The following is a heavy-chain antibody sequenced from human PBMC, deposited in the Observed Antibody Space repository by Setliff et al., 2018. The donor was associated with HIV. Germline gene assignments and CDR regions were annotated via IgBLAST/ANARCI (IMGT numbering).Heavy chain of an antibody. J-gene: IGHJ6*04. CDR3: ARDLKVSWFGELSVADV. D-gene: IGHD3-10*01. Sequence: AETLSLTCTVSGGSIGNYYWSWIRQPAGKGLEWIGRIYTSGSTNYNPSLKSRVTMLIDTSKNQFSLSLSSVTAADTAVYYCARDLKVSWFGELSVADVWGKGTTVTVSS. V-gene: IGHV4-4*07. CDR2: IYTSGST. CDR1: GGSIGNYY.